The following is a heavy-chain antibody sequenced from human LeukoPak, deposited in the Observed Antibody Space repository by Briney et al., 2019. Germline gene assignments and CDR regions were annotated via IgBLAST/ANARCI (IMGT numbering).Heavy chain of an antibody. CDR1: GGSISSYY. D-gene: IGHD1-7*01. J-gene: IGHJ5*02. CDR3: ARTKVGWNSNWFDP. V-gene: IGHV4-59*01. Sequence: SETLSLTCTVSGGSISSYYWSWIRQPPGKGLEWIGYIFYSGSINYNPSLKSRVTILADTSKNQFSPKLSSVTAADTAVYYCARTKVGWNSNWFDPWGQGTLVTVSS. CDR2: IFYSGSI.